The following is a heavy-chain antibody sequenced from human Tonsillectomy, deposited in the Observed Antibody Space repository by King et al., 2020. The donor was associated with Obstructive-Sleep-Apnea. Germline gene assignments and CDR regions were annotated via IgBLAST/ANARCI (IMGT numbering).Heavy chain of an antibody. CDR3: ARVSYDRTGYYYVFDY. D-gene: IGHD3-22*01. V-gene: IGHV7-4-1*02. Sequence: QLVQSGSELKKPGASVKVSCKASGYTFTNYVLNWVRQAPGQGLEWMAWINTNTGNPTYAQGFTGRFVFSLDTSVSTAYLQISSLKAEDTAVYYCARVSYDRTGYYYVFDYWGQGPLVTVSS. J-gene: IGHJ4*02. CDR1: GYTFTNYV. CDR2: INTNTGNP.